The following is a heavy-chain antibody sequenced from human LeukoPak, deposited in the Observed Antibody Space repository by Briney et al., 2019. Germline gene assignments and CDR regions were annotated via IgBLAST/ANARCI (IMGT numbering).Heavy chain of an antibody. CDR2: FDPEDGET. D-gene: IGHD6-19*01. CDR1: GYTLTELS. Sequence: ASVKVSCKVSGYTLTELSMHWVRQAPGKGLEWMGGFDPEDGETIYAQKFQGRVTMTEDTSTDTAYMELSSLRSEDTAVYYCATNYLNPIAVAPNVWGQGTTVTVSS. V-gene: IGHV1-24*01. CDR3: ATNYLNPIAVAPNV. J-gene: IGHJ6*02.